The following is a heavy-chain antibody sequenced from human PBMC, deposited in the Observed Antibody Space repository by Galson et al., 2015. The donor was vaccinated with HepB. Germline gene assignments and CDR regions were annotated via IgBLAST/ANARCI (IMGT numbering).Heavy chain of an antibody. Sequence: SVKVSCKASGYTFTSYGISWVRQATGQGLEWMGRINPNSGGTNYAQKFQGRVTMTRDTSISTAYMELSRLRSDDTAVYYCARGVVVVPAARAGYYYYYYMDVWGKGTTVTVSS. D-gene: IGHD2-2*01. CDR3: ARGVVVVPAARAGYYYYYYMDV. CDR1: GYTFTSYG. CDR2: INPNSGGT. J-gene: IGHJ6*03. V-gene: IGHV1-2*06.